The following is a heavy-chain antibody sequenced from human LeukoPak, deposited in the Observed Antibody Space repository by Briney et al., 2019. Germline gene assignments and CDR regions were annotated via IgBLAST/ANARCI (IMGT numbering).Heavy chain of an antibody. J-gene: IGHJ3*02. Sequence: SETLSLTCTVSGGSITRGGYFWTWIRQHPGKGLEWIGYIYYTGTTDHNPSLKSRVTISVDTSKNQFSLKLSSVTAADTAVYYCARRPRWELNVRAFDIWGQGTMVTVSS. V-gene: IGHV4-31*03. CDR1: GGSITRGGYF. CDR3: ARRPRWELNVRAFDI. D-gene: IGHD1-26*01. CDR2: IYYTGTT.